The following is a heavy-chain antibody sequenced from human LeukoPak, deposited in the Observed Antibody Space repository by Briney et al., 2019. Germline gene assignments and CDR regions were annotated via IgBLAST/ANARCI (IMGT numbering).Heavy chain of an antibody. V-gene: IGHV1-18*01. J-gene: IGHJ4*02. CDR1: GYTFTSYG. D-gene: IGHD2-2*01. Sequence: ASVKVSCKASGYTFTSYGISWVRQAPGRGLEWMGWISAYNGNTNYAQKLQGRVTMTTDTSTSTAYMEPRSLRSDDTAVYYCARVNEGVYCSSTSCYARLYYFDYWGQGTLVTVSS. CDR2: ISAYNGNT. CDR3: ARVNEGVYCSSTSCYARLYYFDY.